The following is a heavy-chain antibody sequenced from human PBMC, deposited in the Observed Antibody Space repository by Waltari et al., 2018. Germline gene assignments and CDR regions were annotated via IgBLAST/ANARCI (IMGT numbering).Heavy chain of an antibody. V-gene: IGHV3-53*01. CDR1: GFTVGNNY. D-gene: IGHD6-19*01. Sequence: EVQLVESGGGLIQPGGSLRLPCAVSGFTVGNNYMSWVRQAPGKGLEWISRIYSGGGIHYADSVKGRFTISRDSSKNTLYLQMNSLRVEDTAVYYCARDPPGVAVSGKGWGQGTLVTVSS. J-gene: IGHJ4*02. CDR2: IYSGGGI. CDR3: ARDPPGVAVSGKG.